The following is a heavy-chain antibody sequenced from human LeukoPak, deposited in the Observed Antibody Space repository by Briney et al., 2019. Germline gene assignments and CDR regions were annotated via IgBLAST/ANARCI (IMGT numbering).Heavy chain of an antibody. V-gene: IGHV1-18*01. CDR2: INPYNANT. CDR3: ARDFTPPHCTSTNSTRAGWFDA. Sequence: ASVKVSCKASAYTFTNYGISCVRQAPGQWLEWMGWINPYNANTRNAESLQGRVAMTTDTPTNTAYMELRGLGSDDTAIYYCARDFTPPHCTSTNSTRAGWFDAWGQGTLVTVSS. J-gene: IGHJ5*02. CDR1: AYTFTNYG. D-gene: IGHD2-2*01.